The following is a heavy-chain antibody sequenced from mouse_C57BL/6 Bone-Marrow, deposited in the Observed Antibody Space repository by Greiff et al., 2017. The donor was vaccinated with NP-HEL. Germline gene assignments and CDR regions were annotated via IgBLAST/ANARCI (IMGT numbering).Heavy chain of an antibody. J-gene: IGHJ2*01. CDR3: ARDYYGHYFDY. CDR2: ISSGSSTS. D-gene: IGHD1-1*01. CDR1: GFTFSDYG. V-gene: IGHV5-17*01. Sequence: EVQLVESGGGLVKPGGSLKLSCAASGFTFSDYGMHWVRQAPEKGLEWVAYISSGSSTSYYADTVKGRFTISRDNAKNTLFLQMTSLRSEDTAMYYCARDYYGHYFDYWGQGTTLTVSS.